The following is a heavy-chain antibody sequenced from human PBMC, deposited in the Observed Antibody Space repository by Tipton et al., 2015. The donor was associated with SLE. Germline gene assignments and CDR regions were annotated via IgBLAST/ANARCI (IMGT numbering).Heavy chain of an antibody. J-gene: IGHJ6*02. D-gene: IGHD6-19*01. CDR3: AKNGVAGLYYYYGMDV. CDR1: GFSFSNKA. V-gene: IGHV3-23*01. CDR2: ISGSGSA. Sequence: SLRLSCAASGFSFSNKAFTWVRQSPGKGLEWVSSISGSGSAGYTDSVKGRFTISRDNSKNTLYLQMNSLRVEDTAVYYCAKNGVAGLYYYYGMDVWGQGTTVTVSS.